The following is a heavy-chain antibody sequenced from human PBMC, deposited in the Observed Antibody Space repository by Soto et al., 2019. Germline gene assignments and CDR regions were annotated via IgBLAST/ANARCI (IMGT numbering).Heavy chain of an antibody. CDR1: GFTFSSYG. CDR3: AKSLAATPNYYYYYGMDV. J-gene: IGHJ6*02. Sequence: GGSLRLSCAASGFTFSSYGMHWVRQAPGKGLEWVAVISYDGSNKYYADSVKGRFTISRDNSKNTLYLQMNSLRAEDTAVYYCAKSLAATPNYYYYYGMDVWGQGTTVTVSS. CDR2: ISYDGSNK. D-gene: IGHD2-15*01. V-gene: IGHV3-30*18.